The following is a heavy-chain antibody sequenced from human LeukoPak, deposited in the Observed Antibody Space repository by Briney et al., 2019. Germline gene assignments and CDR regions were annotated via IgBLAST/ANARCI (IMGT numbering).Heavy chain of an antibody. J-gene: IGHJ5*02. CDR3: ARGGVHDYGVVNWFDP. D-gene: IGHD4-17*01. Sequence: GASVKVSCKASGGTFSSYAISWVRQAPGQGLEWMGGIIPIFGTANYAQKFQGRVTITADKSTSTAYMELSSLRSEDTAVYYCARGGVHDYGVVNWFDPWGQGTLVTVSS. CDR1: GGTFSSYA. CDR2: IIPIFGTA. V-gene: IGHV1-69*06.